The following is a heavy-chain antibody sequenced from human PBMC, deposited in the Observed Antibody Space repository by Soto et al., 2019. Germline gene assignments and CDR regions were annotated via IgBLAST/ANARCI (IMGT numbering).Heavy chain of an antibody. CDR1: GFTFSSYA. CDR3: AREWDSSGWYPWDY. Sequence: QVQLVESGGGVVQPGRSPRLSCAASGFTFSSYAMHWVRQAPGKGLEWVAVISYDGSNKYYADSVKGRFTISRDNSKNTLYLQMNSLRAEDTAVYYCAREWDSSGWYPWDYWGQGTLVTVSS. CDR2: ISYDGSNK. V-gene: IGHV3-30-3*01. D-gene: IGHD6-19*01. J-gene: IGHJ4*02.